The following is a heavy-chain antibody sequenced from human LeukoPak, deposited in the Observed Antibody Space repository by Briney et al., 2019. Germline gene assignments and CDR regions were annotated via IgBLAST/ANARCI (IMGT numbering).Heavy chain of an antibody. J-gene: IGHJ4*02. Sequence: GGSLRLSCAASGFSFSDYGLHWVRQAPGKGLEWVALISYDGSQKNCADSVKGRFTTSRDNSKFTMYLEMNSLRAEDTAVYFCARDKDGWGFHDFWGRGTLVTVSS. CDR1: GFSFSDYG. D-gene: IGHD3-16*01. CDR2: ISYDGSQK. V-gene: IGHV3-30*03. CDR3: ARDKDGWGFHDF.